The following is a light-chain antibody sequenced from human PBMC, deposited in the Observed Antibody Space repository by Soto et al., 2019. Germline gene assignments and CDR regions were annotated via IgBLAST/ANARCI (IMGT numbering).Light chain of an antibody. Sequence: QSVLTQPPSVSGAPGQRGTISCTGSSSNIGAHYDVQWYQQLPGAAPKLLIYYNTDRPSGVPDRFSGSKSGTSASLAITGLQAEDEGDYYCQSYDRSLSGGVFGGGTKLTVL. V-gene: IGLV1-40*01. CDR2: YNT. CDR3: QSYDRSLSGGV. CDR1: SSNIGAHYD. J-gene: IGLJ3*02.